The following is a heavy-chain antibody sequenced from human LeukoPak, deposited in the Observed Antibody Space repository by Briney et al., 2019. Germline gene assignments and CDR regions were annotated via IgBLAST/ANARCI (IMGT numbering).Heavy chain of an antibody. V-gene: IGHV4-39*01. CDR3: ARSDFPRPGG. CDR1: GGSISSSSYY. D-gene: IGHD3-3*01. CDR2: IYYSGST. J-gene: IGHJ4*02. Sequence: PSETLSLTCTVSGGSISSSSYYWGWIRQPPGKGLEWIGSIYYSGSTYYNPSLKSRVTISLDTSKNQFSLKLSSVTAADTAVYYCARSDFPRPGGWGQGTLVTVSS.